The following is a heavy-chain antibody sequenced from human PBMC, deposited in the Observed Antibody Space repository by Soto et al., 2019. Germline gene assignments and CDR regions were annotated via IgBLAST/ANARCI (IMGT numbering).Heavy chain of an antibody. CDR1: GLTFSIYA. CDR2: IGDSGGST. J-gene: IGHJ4*02. D-gene: IGHD4-17*01. CDR3: AKGYGDFLDY. V-gene: IGHV3-23*01. Sequence: GGSLRLSCAASGLTFSIYAMSWVRQAPGKGLEWVSTIGDSGGSTYYADSVKGRFTISRDNSKHTLYLQMNSLRAEDTAAYYCAKGYGDFLDYWGQGTLVTVSS.